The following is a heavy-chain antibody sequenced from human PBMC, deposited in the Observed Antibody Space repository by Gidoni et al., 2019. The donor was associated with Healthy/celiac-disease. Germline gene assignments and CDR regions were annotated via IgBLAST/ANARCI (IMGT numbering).Heavy chain of an antibody. Sequence: GGSLSLSCAASGFPFSSYWMHWVRQAPGKGLVWVSRINSDGSSTSYADSVKGRFTISRDNAKNTLYLQMNSLTAEDTAVYYCARVVDYYYGMDVWGQGTTVTVSS. CDR2: INSDGSST. CDR1: GFPFSSYW. CDR3: ARVVDYYYGMDV. V-gene: IGHV3-74*01. J-gene: IGHJ6*02.